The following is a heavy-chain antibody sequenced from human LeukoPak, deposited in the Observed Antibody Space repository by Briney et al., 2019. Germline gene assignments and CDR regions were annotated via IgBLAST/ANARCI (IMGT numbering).Heavy chain of an antibody. Sequence: GRSLRLSCAASGFTFSSYAMHWVRQAPGKGLEWVAVISYDGSNKYYADSVKGRFTISRDNSKNTLYLQMNSLRAEDTAVYYCERDGRCSSTGWGILDYYYGMDVGGQGTTFTVP. CDR1: GFTFSSYA. J-gene: IGHJ6*02. D-gene: IGHD2-2*01. CDR2: ISYDGSNK. V-gene: IGHV3-30-3*01. CDR3: ERDGRCSSTGWGILDYYYGMDV.